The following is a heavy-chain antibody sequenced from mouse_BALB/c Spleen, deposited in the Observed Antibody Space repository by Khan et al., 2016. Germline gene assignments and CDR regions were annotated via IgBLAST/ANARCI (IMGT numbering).Heavy chain of an antibody. V-gene: IGHV14-4*02. D-gene: IGHD2-1*01. Sequence: VQLQQPGAELVRSGASVRLSCTASVFNIKDYYIHWVKQRPEQGLEWIGWIDPENGATEYAPKFQGKATMTADTSSNTAYLQLSRLTSEDTAVYYCNAIYYGNYIYFDYWGQGTTLTVSS. CDR2: IDPENGAT. CDR1: VFNIKDYY. J-gene: IGHJ2*01. CDR3: NAIYYGNYIYFDY.